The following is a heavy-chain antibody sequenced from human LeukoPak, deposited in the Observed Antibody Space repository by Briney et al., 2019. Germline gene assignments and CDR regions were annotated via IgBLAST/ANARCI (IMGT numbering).Heavy chain of an antibody. CDR1: GGTFSSYA. CDR3: ARYTVTEPDY. CDR2: ISTYNGNT. Sequence: GASVKVSCKASGGTFSSYAISWVRQAPGQGLEWMGWISTYNGNTNYVQKFQGRVTMTRDTSTTTAYMELRSLRSDDTAVYFCARYTVTEPDYWGQGTLVTVSS. J-gene: IGHJ4*02. D-gene: IGHD4-17*01. V-gene: IGHV1-18*01.